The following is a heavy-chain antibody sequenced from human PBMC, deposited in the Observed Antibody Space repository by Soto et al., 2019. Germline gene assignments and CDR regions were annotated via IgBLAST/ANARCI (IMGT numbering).Heavy chain of an antibody. V-gene: IGHV5-51*01. D-gene: IGHD3-16*02. CDR3: ARHHLNYDYVWGSYRTVGGMDV. CDR2: IYPGDSDT. J-gene: IGHJ6*02. CDR1: GYSFTSYW. Sequence: LGESLKISCKGSGYSFTSYWIGWVRQMPGKGLEWMGIIYPGDSDTRYSPSFQGQVTISADKSISTAYLQWSSLKASDTAMYYCARHHLNYDYVWGSYRTVGGMDVWGQGTTVTVSS.